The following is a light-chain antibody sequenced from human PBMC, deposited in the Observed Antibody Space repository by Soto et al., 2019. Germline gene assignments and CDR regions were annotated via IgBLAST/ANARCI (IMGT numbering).Light chain of an antibody. V-gene: IGKV1-39*01. Sequence: DIQMTQSPSSLSASVRDRVTITCRASQSISSYLNWYQQKPGKAPELLIYAASNLQSGVPSRFSGSGSGTDFTLTISSLQPEDFATYYCQQSYSTPRTFGQGTKVEIK. J-gene: IGKJ1*01. CDR1: QSISSY. CDR2: AAS. CDR3: QQSYSTPRT.